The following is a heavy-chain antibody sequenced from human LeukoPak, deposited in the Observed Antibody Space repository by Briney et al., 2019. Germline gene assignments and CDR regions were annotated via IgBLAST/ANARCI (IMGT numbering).Heavy chain of an antibody. D-gene: IGHD7-27*01. V-gene: IGHV3-7*01. J-gene: IGHJ4*02. CDR3: AKLGYNSWDFDY. CDR2: INQDVTQI. Sequence: SGGSLRLSCAASGFTFRSHWMSWVRQAPGKGLEWVATINQDVTQIVYVDSVRGRFTISRDNAQSSLYLQMNSLRDEDTAVYYCAKLGYNSWDFDYWGQGTVVTVSS. CDR1: GFTFRSHW.